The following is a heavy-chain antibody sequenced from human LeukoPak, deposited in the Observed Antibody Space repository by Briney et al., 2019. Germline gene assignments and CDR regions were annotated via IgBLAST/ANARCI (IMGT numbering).Heavy chain of an antibody. CDR2: ISSSSSYI. J-gene: IGHJ4*02. Sequence: AGGSLRLSCAASGFTFSSYTMNWVRQAPGKGLEWVSSISSSSSYIYYADSVKGRFTISRDNAKNSLYLQMNSLRAEDTAVYYCARDRGVYGGNSYRFDYWGQGTLVTVSS. CDR1: GFTFSSYT. D-gene: IGHD4-23*01. CDR3: ARDRGVYGGNSYRFDY. V-gene: IGHV3-21*01.